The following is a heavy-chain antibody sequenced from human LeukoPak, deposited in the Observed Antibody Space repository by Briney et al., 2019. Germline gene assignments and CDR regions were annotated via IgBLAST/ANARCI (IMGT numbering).Heavy chain of an antibody. CDR2: INPSSGST. D-gene: IGHD6-13*01. CDR1: GFTFSNYA. Sequence: GGSLRLSCAASGFTFSNYAMSWVRQAPGKGLEWVSSINPSSGSTYYADSVNGRFTISGDKSKNTLYLQMNSLRAEDTAVYYCAKEHMAAAVYYFDYWGQGTLVTVSS. V-gene: IGHV3-23*01. J-gene: IGHJ4*02. CDR3: AKEHMAAAVYYFDY.